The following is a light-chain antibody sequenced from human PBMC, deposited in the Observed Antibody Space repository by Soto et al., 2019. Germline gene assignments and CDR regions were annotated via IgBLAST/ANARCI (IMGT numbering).Light chain of an antibody. CDR1: SSDVGDNY. CDR2: ETN. V-gene: IGLV1-51*02. J-gene: IGLJ1*01. Sequence: QSVLTQPPSVSAAPGQKVTISCSGSSSDVGDNYVSWYQLLPGTAPKLLIYETNKRPSGIPDRFSGSKSGTSATPGITGLQTGDEADYYCGTWDSSMSADVFGTGTKVTVL. CDR3: GTWDSSMSADV.